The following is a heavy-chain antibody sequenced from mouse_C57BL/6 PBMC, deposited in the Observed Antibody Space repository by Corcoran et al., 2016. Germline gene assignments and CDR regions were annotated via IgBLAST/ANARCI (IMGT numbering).Heavy chain of an antibody. Sequence: DVQLQESGPGLVKPSQSLSLTCSVTGYSITSGYYWNWIRQFPGNKLEWMGYISYDGSNNYNPSLKNRISITRDTSKNQFFLKLNSVTTEDTATYYCARVLGHFDYWGQGTTLTVSS. CDR2: ISYDGSN. D-gene: IGHD4-1*01. CDR1: GYSITSGYY. J-gene: IGHJ2*01. V-gene: IGHV3-6*01. CDR3: ARVLGHFDY.